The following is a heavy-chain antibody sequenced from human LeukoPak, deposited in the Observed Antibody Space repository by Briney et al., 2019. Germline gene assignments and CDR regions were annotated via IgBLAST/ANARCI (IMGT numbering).Heavy chain of an antibody. CDR2: INHSGST. CDR1: GGSFSGYY. CDR3: ARWGYYGSGSRAPNWFDP. Sequence: PSETLSLTCAVYGGSFSGYYWSWIRQPPGKGLEWIGEINHSGSTNYNPSLKSRVTISVDTSKTQFSLKLSSVTAADTAVYYCARWGYYGSGSRAPNWFDPWGQGTLVTVSS. D-gene: IGHD3-10*01. V-gene: IGHV4-34*01. J-gene: IGHJ5*02.